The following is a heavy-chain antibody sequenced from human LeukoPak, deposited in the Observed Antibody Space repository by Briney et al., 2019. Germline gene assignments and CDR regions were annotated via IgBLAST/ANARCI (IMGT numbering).Heavy chain of an antibody. J-gene: IGHJ3*02. CDR2: ISWSSGII. D-gene: IGHD3-3*01. CDR1: GFTFSSYG. Sequence: GGSLRLSCAASGFTFSSYGMHWVRQAPGKGLEWVSGISWSSGIIGYADSVKGRFTISRDNAKNSLDLQMESLRAEDTAVYYCAKDTGSPADAITMEDNAFDIWGQGTMVTVSS. V-gene: IGHV3-9*01. CDR3: AKDTGSPADAITMEDNAFDI.